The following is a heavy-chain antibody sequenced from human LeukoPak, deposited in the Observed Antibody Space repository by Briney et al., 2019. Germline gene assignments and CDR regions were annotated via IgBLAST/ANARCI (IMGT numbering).Heavy chain of an antibody. Sequence: GGSLRLSCAASGFTFSSYGMHWVRRAPGKGLEWVAVIWYDGSNKYYADSVKGQFTISRDNSKNTLYLQMNSLRAEDTAVYYCARDRKFSSSSGYFDYWGQGTLVTVSS. CDR3: ARDRKFSSSSGYFDY. J-gene: IGHJ4*02. CDR2: IWYDGSNK. D-gene: IGHD6-6*01. V-gene: IGHV3-33*01. CDR1: GFTFSSYG.